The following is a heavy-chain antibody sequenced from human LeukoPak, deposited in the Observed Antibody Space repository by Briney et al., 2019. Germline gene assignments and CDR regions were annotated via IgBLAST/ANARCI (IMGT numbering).Heavy chain of an antibody. CDR2: IYPGDSDT. J-gene: IGHJ4*02. D-gene: IGHD6-19*01. CDR3: ARSSSALYSDFDY. V-gene: IGHV5-51*01. Sequence: GESLKISCKGSGYSFTSYWIDWVRQLPGKGLEWMGIIYPGDSDTRYSPSFQGQVTISADKSISTAYLQWSSLTASDTAMYYCARSSSALYSDFDYWGQGTLVTVSS. CDR1: GYSFTSYW.